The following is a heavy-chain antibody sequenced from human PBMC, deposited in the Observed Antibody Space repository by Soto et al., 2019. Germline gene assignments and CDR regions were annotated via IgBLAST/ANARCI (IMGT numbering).Heavy chain of an antibody. Sequence: EVQLLDSGGGLVQPGGSLRLSRATSGFTFSNYAMTWDRQGPGKGLEWVSGISGSGGRSYYADSVKGRFTISRDNSKSTLYLQMNSLRAEDTAVYYCAKAYFVWYNEQPYDFDYWGQGTLVTVSS. V-gene: IGHV3-23*01. CDR2: ISGSGGRS. D-gene: IGHD1-1*01. CDR1: GFTFSNYA. CDR3: AKAYFVWYNEQPYDFDY. J-gene: IGHJ4*02.